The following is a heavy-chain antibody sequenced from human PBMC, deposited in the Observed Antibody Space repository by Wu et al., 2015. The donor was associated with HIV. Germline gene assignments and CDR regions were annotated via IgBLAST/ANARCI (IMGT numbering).Heavy chain of an antibody. D-gene: IGHD5/OR15-5a*01. CDR3: ARTEDLLRLANKIPYYFDY. CDR2: ISAYNGNT. V-gene: IGHV1-18*01. CDR1: GYTFTSYG. J-gene: IGHJ4*02. Sequence: QVQLVQSGAEVKKPGASVKVSCKASGYTFTSYGISWVRQAPGQGLEWMGWISAYNGNTNYAQKLQGRVTMTTDTSTSTAYMELRSLRSDDTTVYYCARTEDLLRLANKIPYYFDYWGQGTLVTVSS.